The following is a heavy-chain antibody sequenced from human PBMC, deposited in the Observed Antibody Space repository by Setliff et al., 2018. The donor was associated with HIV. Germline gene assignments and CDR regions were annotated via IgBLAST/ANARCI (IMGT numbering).Heavy chain of an antibody. CDR2: INHSGRI. V-gene: IGHV4-34*01. Sequence: SETLSLTCAVYGGSFSGYNWNWIRQPPGKGLEWIGEINHSGRIDHNPSLKSRVTISVDTSKNQFSLKLSSVTAADTSVYYCASYDILTGYYGHYFDYWGQGTLVTVS. J-gene: IGHJ4*02. CDR3: ASYDILTGYYGHYFDY. D-gene: IGHD3-9*01. CDR1: GGSFSGYN.